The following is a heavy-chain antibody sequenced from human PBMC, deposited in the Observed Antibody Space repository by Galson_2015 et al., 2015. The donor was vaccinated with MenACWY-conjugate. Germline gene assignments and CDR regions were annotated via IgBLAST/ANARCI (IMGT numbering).Heavy chain of an antibody. CDR2: VSSGGGTVQ. CDR1: GFTFVSYA. CDR3: AKPDP. J-gene: IGHJ5*02. Sequence: SLRLSCAGSGFTFVSYAMQWVRQAPGKGLEWVAVVSSGGGTVQYYAGSVKGRFTISRDNSKNTVYLQMNSLRPEDTAVYYCAKPDP. V-gene: IGHV3-30*18.